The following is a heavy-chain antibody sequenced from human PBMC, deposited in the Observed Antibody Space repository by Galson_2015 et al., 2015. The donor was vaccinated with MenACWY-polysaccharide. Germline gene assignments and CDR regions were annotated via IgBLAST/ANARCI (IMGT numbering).Heavy chain of an antibody. CDR3: ARLHCSSTSCYPTDYCYYGMDV. V-gene: IGHV3-48*01. CDR1: GFTFSSYS. J-gene: IGHJ6*02. CDR2: ISSSSSTI. Sequence: LRLSCAASGFTFSSYSMNWVRQAPGKGLEWVSYISSSSSTIYYADSVKGRFTISRDNAKNSLFLQMNSLRAEDTAVYYCARLHCSSTSCYPTDYCYYGMDVWGQGTPVTVSS. D-gene: IGHD2-2*01.